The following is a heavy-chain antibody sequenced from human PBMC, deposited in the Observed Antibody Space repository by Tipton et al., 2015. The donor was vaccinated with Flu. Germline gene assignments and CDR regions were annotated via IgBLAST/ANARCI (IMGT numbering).Heavy chain of an antibody. CDR1: GFSVSSTY. D-gene: IGHD3-10*01. J-gene: IGHJ3*02. Sequence: QLVQSGGGLIQPGGSLRLSCAVSGFSVSSTYVGWVRQGPGKGLEWVSLFYPGGSTYFADSVMGRFTISRDDAKDLLYLQMNSLRDEDTAIYYCARVRSGSYYLDALDKWGQGTMVTVSS. V-gene: IGHV3-53*01. CDR3: ARVRSGSYYLDALDK. CDR2: FYPGGST.